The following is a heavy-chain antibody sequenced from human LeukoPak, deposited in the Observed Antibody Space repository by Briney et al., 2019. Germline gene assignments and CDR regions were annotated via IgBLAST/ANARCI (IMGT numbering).Heavy chain of an antibody. CDR2: MNSDSGAT. D-gene: IGHD4-23*01. J-gene: IGHJ4*02. CDR1: GYTFTGYY. V-gene: IGHV1-2*02. Sequence: ASVTVSCKSSGYTFTGYYIHWVRQAPGQGLECLGWMNSDSGATNYVQKFQGRVTMTRDTSISTAYIEVSRLTSDDTAVYYCARAAGGAPFDFWGQGTPVTVSS. CDR3: ARAAGGAPFDF.